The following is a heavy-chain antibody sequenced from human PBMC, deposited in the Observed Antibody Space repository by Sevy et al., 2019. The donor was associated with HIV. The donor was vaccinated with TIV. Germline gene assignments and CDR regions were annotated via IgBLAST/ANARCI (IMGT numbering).Heavy chain of an antibody. V-gene: IGHV3-30*02. Sequence: GGSLRLSCAASAFTFSHYAMHWVRQAPGKGLEWVAFIHFDGSDKYYADSVKGRFTISRDNSKNMLYLQMNSLRAEDTAVYDCAKNTAAAGTWGFHYWGQGTRVTVSS. CDR2: IHFDGSDK. J-gene: IGHJ4*02. CDR3: AKNTAAAGTWGFHY. CDR1: AFTFSHYA. D-gene: IGHD6-13*01.